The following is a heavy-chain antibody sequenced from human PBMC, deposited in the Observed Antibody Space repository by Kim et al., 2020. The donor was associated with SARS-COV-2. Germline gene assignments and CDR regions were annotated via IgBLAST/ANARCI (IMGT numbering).Heavy chain of an antibody. D-gene: IGHD1-1*01. V-gene: IGHV3-23*01. CDR2: IDAGGDT. Sequence: GGSLRLSCAASGFTLSTYAMAWVRQAPGKGLEWVSSIDAGGDTYYAASVKGRFTISRDKSKNTLYLQMNSLRADDTAVYHCAKGAFRSRTVGPDVWGQGTTVTVS. CDR3: AKGAFRSRTVGPDV. J-gene: IGHJ6*02. CDR1: GFTLSTYA.